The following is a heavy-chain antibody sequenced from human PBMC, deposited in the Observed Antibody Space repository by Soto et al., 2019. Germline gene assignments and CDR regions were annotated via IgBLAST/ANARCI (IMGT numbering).Heavy chain of an antibody. CDR2: IRSKANGYAT. D-gene: IGHD6-19*01. J-gene: IGHJ4*02. CDR3: TRHVPPSTSGWYGH. Sequence: GGSLRLSCAVSGFTFSGSSIHWVRQASGKGLEWVGRIRSKANGYATFYAASVKGRFTVSRDDSKNKAFLQMNSVKIEDKAVYYCTRHVPPSTSGWYGHWGQGILVIVSS. CDR1: GFTFSGSS. V-gene: IGHV3-73*01.